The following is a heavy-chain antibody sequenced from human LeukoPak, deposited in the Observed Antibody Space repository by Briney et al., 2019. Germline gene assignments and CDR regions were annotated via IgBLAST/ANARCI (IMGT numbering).Heavy chain of an antibody. Sequence: GGSLRLSCAASGLTFSSHWMHWVRQAPGKGLEWVANIKQDGSEKYYVDSVKGRFTISRDNAKNSLYLQMNSLRAEDTAVYYCARDHGRYCSGGSCYFGGFLEYWGQGTLGTVSS. V-gene: IGHV3-7*03. CDR2: IKQDGSEK. CDR3: ARDHGRYCSGGSCYFGGFLEY. CDR1: GLTFSSHW. J-gene: IGHJ4*02. D-gene: IGHD2-15*01.